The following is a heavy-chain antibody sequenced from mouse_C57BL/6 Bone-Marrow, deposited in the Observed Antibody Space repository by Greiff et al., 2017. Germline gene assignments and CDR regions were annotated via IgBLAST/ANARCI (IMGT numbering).Heavy chain of an antibody. Sequence: QVQLQQPGAELVRPGSSVKLSCKASGYTFTSYWMHWVKQRPIQGLEWIGNIDPSDSETHYNQKFKDKATLTVAKSSRTAYMQLSSLTSEDSAVDYCAPSYDGYWYFDVWGTGTTVTVSS. CDR1: GYTFTSYW. CDR3: APSYDGYWYFDV. V-gene: IGHV1-52*01. J-gene: IGHJ1*03. D-gene: IGHD2-3*01. CDR2: IDPSDSET.